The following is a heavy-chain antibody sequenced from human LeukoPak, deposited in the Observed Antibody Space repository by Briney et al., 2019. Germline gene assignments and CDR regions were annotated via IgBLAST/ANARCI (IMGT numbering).Heavy chain of an antibody. D-gene: IGHD6-13*01. CDR3: ARDGAWSSSSSGYYMDV. J-gene: IGHJ6*03. Sequence: GGSLRLSCAASGFTFSNYGIHWVRQAPGKGLEWVAFIRFDGSNKYYADSVKGRFTISRDNSKNTLYLQMNRLRAEDTAVYYCARDGAWSSSSSGYYMDVWGKGTTVTVSS. CDR1: GFTFSNYG. V-gene: IGHV3-30*02. CDR2: IRFDGSNK.